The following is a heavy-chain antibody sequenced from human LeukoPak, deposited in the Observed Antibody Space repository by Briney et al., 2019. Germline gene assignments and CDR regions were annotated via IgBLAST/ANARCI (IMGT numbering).Heavy chain of an antibody. CDR2: IYYSGST. CDR3: AREPPGY. CDR1: GGSISSYY. J-gene: IGHJ4*02. Sequence: PSETLSLTCTVSGGSISSYYWSWIRQPPGKGPEWIGYIYYSGSTNYNPSLKSRVTISVDTSKNQFSLKLSSVTAADTAVYYCAREPPGYWGQGILVTVSS. V-gene: IGHV4-59*01.